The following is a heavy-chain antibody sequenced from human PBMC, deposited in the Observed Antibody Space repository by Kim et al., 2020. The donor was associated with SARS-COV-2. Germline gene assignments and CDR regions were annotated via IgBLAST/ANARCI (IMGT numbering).Heavy chain of an antibody. J-gene: IGHJ4*02. D-gene: IGHD3-16*01. CDR2: VNSDGSST. Sequence: GRSLRLSCVASGFTFSSYWMHCVRQAPGKGLVWVSRVNSDGSSTSYADSVKGRFTISRDNARNTLYLQMNSLRAEDTAVYYCASLSTGYVWDKFDYWGQGTLVTVSS. V-gene: IGHV3-74*01. CDR1: GFTFSSYW. CDR3: ASLSTGYVWDKFDY.